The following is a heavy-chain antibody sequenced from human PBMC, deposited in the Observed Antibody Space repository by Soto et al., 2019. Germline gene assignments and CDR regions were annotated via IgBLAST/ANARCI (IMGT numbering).Heavy chain of an antibody. V-gene: IGHV3-7*01. D-gene: IGHD3-16*01. Sequence: GGSLRLSCAASGFTFSYSLMDWVRQAPGKGPEWVANIKQDGSEKNYVDSVKGRFTISRDNAKNSPYLQMNSLRAEDTAVYYCASLGRHGWGQGTTVTVSS. CDR3: ASLGRHG. J-gene: IGHJ6*02. CDR2: IKQDGSEK. CDR1: GFTFSYSL.